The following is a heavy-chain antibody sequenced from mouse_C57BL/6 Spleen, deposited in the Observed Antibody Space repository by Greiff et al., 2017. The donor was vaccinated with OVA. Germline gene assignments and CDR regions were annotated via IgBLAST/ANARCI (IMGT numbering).Heavy chain of an antibody. CDR3: AREVDRRWY. Sequence: QVQLQQSGAELARPGASVKLSCKASGYTFTSYGISWVKQRTGKGLEWIGEIYPRSGNTYYNEKFKGKATLTAEKSSSTAYRELRSLTSKDSAVYFCAREVDRRWYWGQGTTLTVSS. D-gene: IGHD2-3*01. J-gene: IGHJ2*01. V-gene: IGHV1-81*01. CDR1: GYTFTSYG. CDR2: IYPRSGNT.